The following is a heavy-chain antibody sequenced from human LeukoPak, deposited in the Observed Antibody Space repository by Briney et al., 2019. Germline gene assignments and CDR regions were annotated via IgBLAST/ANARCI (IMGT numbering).Heavy chain of an antibody. D-gene: IGHD3-16*01. CDR2: IYYSGST. CDR1: GGSISSGSYY. Sequence: PSETLSLTCTVSGGSISSGSYYWGWIRQPPGKGLEWIGSIYYSGSTYYNPSLKSRVTISVDTSKNQFSLKLSSVTAADTAVYYCARDGGMISMDWGQGTLVTVSS. V-gene: IGHV4-39*07. J-gene: IGHJ4*02. CDR3: ARDGGMISMD.